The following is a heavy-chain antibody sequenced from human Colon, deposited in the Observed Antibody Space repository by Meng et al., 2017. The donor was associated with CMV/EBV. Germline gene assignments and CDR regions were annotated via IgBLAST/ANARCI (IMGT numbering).Heavy chain of an antibody. CDR1: GFSFSLYG. V-gene: IGHV3-23*01. Sequence: GESLKISCAASGFSFSLYGMSWVRQAPGKGLEWVSSISGSGGSTYYADSVKGRLTVSRDNSKNTLYLQMNSLRAEDTAVYYCFRGHYDRAWGHGTLVTVSS. CDR2: ISGSGGST. D-gene: IGHD3-16*01. CDR3: FRGHYDRA. J-gene: IGHJ4*01.